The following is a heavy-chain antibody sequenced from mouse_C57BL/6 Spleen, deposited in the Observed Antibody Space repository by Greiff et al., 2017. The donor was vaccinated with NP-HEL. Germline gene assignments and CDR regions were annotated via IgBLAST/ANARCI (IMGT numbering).Heavy chain of an antibody. D-gene: IGHD1-1*01. V-gene: IGHV1-82*01. CDR3: ASSITTVGFDY. CDR2: IYPGDGDT. CDR1: GYAFSSSW. Sequence: VQLVESGPELVKPGASVKISCKASGYAFSSSWMNWVKQRPGKGLEWIGRIYPGDGDTNYNGKFKGKATLTADKSSSTAYMQLSSLTSEDSAVYFCASSITTVGFDYWGQGTTLTVSS. J-gene: IGHJ2*01.